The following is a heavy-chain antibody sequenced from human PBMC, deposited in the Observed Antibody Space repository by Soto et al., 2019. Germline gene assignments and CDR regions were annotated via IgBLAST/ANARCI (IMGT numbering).Heavy chain of an antibody. V-gene: IGHV4-4*02. CDR3: GTRIRLWFDGLDA. Sequence: QVQLQESGPGLVKPSGTLALTCAVSGGSITRSTWWSWVRQPPGKGLEWIGEIYYSGGTNYNPSLKSRVAVSADKSKNQFSLTMSSVTAAATAVYYCGTRIRLWFDGLDAWGQGTTVTVSS. D-gene: IGHD5-18*01. CDR2: IYYSGGT. J-gene: IGHJ6*02. CDR1: GGSITRSTW.